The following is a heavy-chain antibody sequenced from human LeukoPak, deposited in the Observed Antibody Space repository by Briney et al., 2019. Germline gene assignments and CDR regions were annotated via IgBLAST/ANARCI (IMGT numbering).Heavy chain of an antibody. CDR1: GFTFSSYW. D-gene: IGHD3-22*01. J-gene: IGHJ5*02. CDR2: INSDGSST. CDR3: AREYYYDSSGYFSSGFDP. Sequence: GGSLRLSCAASGFTFSSYWMHWVRQAPGKGLVWVSRINSDGSSTSYADSVKGRFTISRDNAKNTLYLQMNSPRAEDTAVYYCAREYYYDSSGYFSSGFDPWGQGTLVTVSS. V-gene: IGHV3-74*01.